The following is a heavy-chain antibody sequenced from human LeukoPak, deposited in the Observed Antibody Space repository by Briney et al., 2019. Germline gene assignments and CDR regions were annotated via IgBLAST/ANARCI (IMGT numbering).Heavy chain of an antibody. D-gene: IGHD4-17*01. CDR3: AKDPNGDYIGTFDI. CDR1: GFTFSSYS. V-gene: IGHV3-48*01. J-gene: IGHJ3*02. CDR2: ISSSSSTI. Sequence: GGSLRLSCAASGFTFSSYSMNWVRQAPGKGLEWVSYISSSSSTIYYADSVKGRFTISRDNSKNTLYLQMDSLRAEDTAVYYCAKDPNGDYIGTFDIWGQGTMVTVSS.